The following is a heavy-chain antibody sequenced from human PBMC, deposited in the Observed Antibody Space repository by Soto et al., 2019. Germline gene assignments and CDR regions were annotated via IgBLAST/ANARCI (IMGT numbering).Heavy chain of an antibody. CDR1: GYTFTGYY. Sequence: ASVKVSCKASGYTFTGYYMHWVRQAPGQGLEWMGWINPKSGGTNYAQKFQGWVTMTRDTSISTAYMELSRLRSDDTAVYYCARDKAGGGGRLDYGMDVWGQGTTVTVSS. CDR2: INPKSGGT. V-gene: IGHV1-2*04. CDR3: ARDKAGGGGRLDYGMDV. D-gene: IGHD3-16*01. J-gene: IGHJ6*02.